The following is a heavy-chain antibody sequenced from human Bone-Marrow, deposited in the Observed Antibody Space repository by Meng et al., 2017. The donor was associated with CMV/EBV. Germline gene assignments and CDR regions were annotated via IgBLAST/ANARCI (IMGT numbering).Heavy chain of an antibody. V-gene: IGHV3-48*04. CDR2: ISSASSTI. Sequence: GESLKISCAASGFTFSDYSMNWVRQAPGKGLEWVSYISSASSTITYADSERGRFTISRDNAKNSLFLQMNSLSAEDTAVYYCARDDGADKIEYWGQGTLVTVSS. CDR3: ARDDGADKIEY. J-gene: IGHJ4*02. CDR1: GFTFSDYS. D-gene: IGHD1-26*01.